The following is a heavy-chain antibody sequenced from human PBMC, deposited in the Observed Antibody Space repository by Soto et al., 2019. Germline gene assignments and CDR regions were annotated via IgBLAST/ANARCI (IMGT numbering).Heavy chain of an antibody. CDR1: GGSINSYW. CDR3: ARDIGSYAYGEGY. V-gene: IGHV4-4*07. CDR2: VYSSGTT. D-gene: IGHD3-10*01. Sequence: SETLSLTCSVSGGSINSYWWSWIRQPAGKGLEWIGRVYSSGTTDYNPSLNSRATLSVETSKNQFSLKLSSVTAADTAVYYCARDIGSYAYGEGYWGQGIQVTVLL. J-gene: IGHJ4*02.